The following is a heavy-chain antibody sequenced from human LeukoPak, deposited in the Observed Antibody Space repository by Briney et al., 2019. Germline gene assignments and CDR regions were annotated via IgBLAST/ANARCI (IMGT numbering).Heavy chain of an antibody. CDR3: AREGPRGNSQFDY. Sequence: GGSLGLSCAASGFTFSNYGMHWVRQAPGKGLEWVALIWYDGSNKYYTDSVKGRLTISRDNSKDTLFLQMNSLRAEDTAVYYCAREGPRGNSQFDYWGQGTLVTVSS. J-gene: IGHJ4*02. CDR1: GFTFSNYG. CDR2: IWYDGSNK. D-gene: IGHD2/OR15-2a*01. V-gene: IGHV3-33*01.